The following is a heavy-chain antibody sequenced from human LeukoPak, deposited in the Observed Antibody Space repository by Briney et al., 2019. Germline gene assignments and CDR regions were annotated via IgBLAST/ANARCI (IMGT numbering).Heavy chain of an antibody. CDR3: AGALCIKGVGTGPFDI. CDR1: GFTVSSNY. J-gene: IGHJ3*02. D-gene: IGHD2-8*01. CDR2: IYSGGST. V-gene: IGHV3-66*02. Sequence: GGSLRLSCAASGFTVSSNYMTWVRQAPGKGLEWVSVIYSGGSTYYADSVKGRFTISRDNSKNTLYLQMNSLRAEDTAVFCCAGALCIKGVGTGPFDIWAQGKMATVSP.